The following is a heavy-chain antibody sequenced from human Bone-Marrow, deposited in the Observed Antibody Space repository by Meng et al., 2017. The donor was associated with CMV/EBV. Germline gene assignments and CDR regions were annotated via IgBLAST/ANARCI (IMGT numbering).Heavy chain of an antibody. CDR2: ISGSGGST. CDR1: GFTLSNYA. J-gene: IGHJ1*01. CDR3: AKQGSGVVPTAPRRGD. D-gene: IGHD2-2*01. Sequence: GESLKISCAASGFTLSNYAMSWVRQAPGKGLEWVSVISGSGGSTYYADSVKGRFTISRDNSKNTLYLQMNSLRVEDTAVYYCAKQGSGVVPTAPRRGDWGQGTLVTVSS. V-gene: IGHV3-23*01.